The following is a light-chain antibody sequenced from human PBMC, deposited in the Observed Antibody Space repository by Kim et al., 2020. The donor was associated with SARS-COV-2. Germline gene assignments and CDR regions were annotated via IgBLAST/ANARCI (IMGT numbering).Light chain of an antibody. CDR3: QEYKSNSWT. V-gene: IGKV1-5*01. CDR2: DAS. J-gene: IGKJ1*01. CDR1: QSISIW. Sequence: DIQMTPSPSTLSASVGDRVTITCRASQSISIWLAWYQQKPGKAPNLLIYDASNLESGVPSRFSGSGSGTEFTLTISSLQPDDFATYYCQEYKSNSWTFGQGTKVDIK.